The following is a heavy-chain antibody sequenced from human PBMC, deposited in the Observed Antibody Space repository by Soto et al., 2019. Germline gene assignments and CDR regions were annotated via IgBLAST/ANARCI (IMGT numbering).Heavy chain of an antibody. D-gene: IGHD2-2*01. J-gene: IGHJ5*02. CDR1: GGTFSSYA. Sequence: GASVKVSCNASGGTFSSYAISWVRPAPGQGLEWMGGIIPIFGTANYAQKFQGRVTITADESTSTAYMELSSLSSEDTAVYYCARDPCSSTSGYHWFAPRGQGTLVTVSS. CDR2: IIPIFGTA. CDR3: ARDPCSSTSGYHWFAP. V-gene: IGHV1-69*13.